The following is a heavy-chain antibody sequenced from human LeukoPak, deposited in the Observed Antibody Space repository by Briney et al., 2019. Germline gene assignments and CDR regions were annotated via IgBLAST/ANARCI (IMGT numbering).Heavy chain of an antibody. D-gene: IGHD2-2*01. J-gene: IGHJ4*02. CDR3: AKDRPCTICSPSDY. CDR1: GFSFSTYF. CDR2: ISSGGTNT. Sequence: PGGSLRLSCAASGFSFSTYFMSWVRQAPGKGLEWVSYISSGGTNTYYADSVKGRFSISRDNSRNTLYLQMNSLRAGDTAVYYCAKDRPCTICSPSDYWGQGTLVTVSS. V-gene: IGHV3-23*01.